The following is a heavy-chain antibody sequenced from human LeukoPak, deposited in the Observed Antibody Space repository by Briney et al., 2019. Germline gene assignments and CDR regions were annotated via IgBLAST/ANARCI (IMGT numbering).Heavy chain of an antibody. CDR3: AKGHRATAGNYFDY. Sequence: GGSLRLSCAASGFTFSSYAMSWARQAPGKGLEWVSGISGSGGSTYYADSVKGRFTISRDNSKNTLYVQMNSLRAEDTAVYYCAKGHRATAGNYFDYWGQGTLVTDSS. V-gene: IGHV3-23*01. J-gene: IGHJ4*02. CDR2: ISGSGGST. CDR1: GFTFSSYA. D-gene: IGHD6-13*01.